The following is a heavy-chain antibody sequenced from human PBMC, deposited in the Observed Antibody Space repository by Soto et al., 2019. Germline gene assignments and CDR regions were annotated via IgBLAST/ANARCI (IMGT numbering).Heavy chain of an antibody. Sequence: EVQLLESGGGWVQPGGFPRLSCAASGFTFRNYAMSWVRQAPGKGLEWVSTISGSGGSTYYADSVKGRFTISRDNSQNTLYLQMSSLRAEDTAIYYCAQTTVIVGYYYGMDVWGQGTTVTVSS. CDR1: GFTFRNYA. CDR2: ISGSGGST. CDR3: AQTTVIVGYYYGMDV. J-gene: IGHJ6*02. D-gene: IGHD4-17*01. V-gene: IGHV3-23*01.